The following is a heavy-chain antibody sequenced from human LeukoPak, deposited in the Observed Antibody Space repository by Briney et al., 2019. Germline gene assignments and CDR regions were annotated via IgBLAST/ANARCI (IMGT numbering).Heavy chain of an antibody. CDR1: GGSISSGGYY. CDR3: ARDLWAAGGLWFAFDI. D-gene: IGHD5-18*01. Sequence: SETLSLTCTVSGGSISSGGYYWSWIRQPPGKGLERIGYIYHSGSTYYNPSLKSRVTISVDTSKNQFSLKLSSVTAADTAVYYCARDLWAAGGLWFAFDIWGQGTMVTVSS. V-gene: IGHV4-30-2*01. J-gene: IGHJ3*02. CDR2: IYHSGST.